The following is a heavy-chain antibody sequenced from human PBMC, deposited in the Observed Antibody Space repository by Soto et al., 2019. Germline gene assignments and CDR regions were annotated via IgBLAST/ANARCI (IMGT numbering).Heavy chain of an antibody. Sequence: PSETLSLTCAVYGGSFSGYYWSWIRQPPGKGLEWIGEINHSGSTNYNPSLKSRVTISVDTSKNQFSLKLSSVTAADTAVYYCARGPRGTYDYIWGSYRLASVYFDYWGQGTLVTVSS. CDR3: ARGPRGTYDYIWGSYRLASVYFDY. D-gene: IGHD3-16*02. CDR2: INHSGST. J-gene: IGHJ4*02. CDR1: GGSFSGYY. V-gene: IGHV4-34*01.